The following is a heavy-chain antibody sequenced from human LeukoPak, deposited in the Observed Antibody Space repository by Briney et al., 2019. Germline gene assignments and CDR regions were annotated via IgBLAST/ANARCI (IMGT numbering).Heavy chain of an antibody. CDR3: AAATVVKGVDY. D-gene: IGHD4-17*01. CDR2: IYYSGST. J-gene: IGHJ4*02. Sequence: PSETLSHTCTVSGGSISSYYWSWIRQPPGKGLEWIGYIYYSGSTNYNPSLKSRVTISVDTSKNQFSLKLSSVTAADTAVYYCAAATVVKGVDYWGQGTLVTVSS. V-gene: IGHV4-59*01. CDR1: GGSISSYY.